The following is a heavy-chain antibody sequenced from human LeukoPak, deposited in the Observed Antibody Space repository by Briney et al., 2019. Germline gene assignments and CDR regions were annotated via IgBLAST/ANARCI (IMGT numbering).Heavy chain of an antibody. J-gene: IGHJ6*03. CDR1: GGYISSFY. V-gene: IGHV4-4*07. CDR2: IYTSGST. D-gene: IGHD5-24*01. Sequence: SETLSLTCTVSGGYISSFYWSWIRQPAGKGLEGIGRIYTSGSTNYNPSLKSRVTISVDTSKNQFSLRLSSVTAADTAVYYCARVRDGYNSYYYYYMDVWGKGTTVTISS. CDR3: ARVRDGYNSYYYYYMDV.